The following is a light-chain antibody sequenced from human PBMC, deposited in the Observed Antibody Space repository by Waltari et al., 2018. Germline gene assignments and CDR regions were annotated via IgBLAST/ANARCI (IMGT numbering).Light chain of an antibody. CDR2: RNN. J-gene: IGLJ2*01. CDR3: AAWDDSLSGVV. Sequence: QSVLTQPPSASGTPGQRVTISCSGSSSNIGSNYVYWYQQLPGTAPNLLIYRNNQPPSGVPDRFAGSKSGTSASLAISGLRSEDEADYYCAAWDDSLSGVVFGGGTKLTVL. V-gene: IGLV1-47*01. CDR1: SSNIGSNY.